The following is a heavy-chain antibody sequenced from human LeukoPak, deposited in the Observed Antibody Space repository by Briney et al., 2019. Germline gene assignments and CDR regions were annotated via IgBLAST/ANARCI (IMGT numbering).Heavy chain of an antibody. V-gene: IGHV3-9*03. J-gene: IGHJ4*02. CDR1: GFIFNNYA. Sequence: GGSLRLSCAGSGFIFNNYAMHWVRQPPGKGLEWVSGISWNSGSIDYADSVKGRFTISRDNAKNSLYLQMNSLRVEDMAFYYCAKDNRRHYTSGPNPDSLHWGQGALVTVSS. D-gene: IGHD6-19*01. CDR3: AKDNRRHYTSGPNPDSLH. CDR2: ISWNSGSI.